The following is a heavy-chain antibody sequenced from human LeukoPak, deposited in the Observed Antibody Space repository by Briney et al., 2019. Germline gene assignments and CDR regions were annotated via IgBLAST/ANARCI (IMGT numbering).Heavy chain of an antibody. V-gene: IGHV4-31*03. CDR2: IYYSGST. CDR3: ARTVTEEWLLPYFDY. D-gene: IGHD3-3*01. CDR1: SGSISRGGYS. J-gene: IGHJ4*02. Sequence: SQTLSLTSTVSSGSISRGGYSWRCTRPHPGKGLEWIGYIYYSGSTYYNPSLKSRVTISVDTSKNQFSLKLSSVTAADTAVYYCARTVTEEWLLPYFDYWGQGTLVTVSS.